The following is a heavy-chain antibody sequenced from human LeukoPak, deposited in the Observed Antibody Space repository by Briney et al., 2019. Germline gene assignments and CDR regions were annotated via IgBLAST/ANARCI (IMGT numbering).Heavy chain of an antibody. CDR2: ISWNSGSI. J-gene: IGHJ4*02. D-gene: IGHD3-10*01. V-gene: IGHV3-9*01. Sequence: GGSLRLSCAASGFTFDDYAMHWVRQAPGKGLEWVSGISWNSGSIGYADSVKGRFTISRDNAKNSLYLQMNSLRAEDTALYYCAKDWYRRRFGNFDYWGQGTLSPSPQ. CDR1: GFTFDDYA. CDR3: AKDWYRRRFGNFDY.